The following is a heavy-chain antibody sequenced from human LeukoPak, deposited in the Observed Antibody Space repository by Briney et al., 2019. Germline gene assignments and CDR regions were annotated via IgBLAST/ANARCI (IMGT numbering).Heavy chain of an antibody. CDR2: IYYSGTT. V-gene: IGHV4-59*08. Sequence: SETLSLTCTVSGGSISTYYWSWIRQPPGKGLEWIGYIYYSGTTNYNPSLKSRVTISVDTSKNQFSLKLSSVTAADTAVYYCARGNSSSWPLDYWGQGTLVTVSS. D-gene: IGHD6-13*01. CDR3: ARGNSSSWPLDY. CDR1: GGSISTYY. J-gene: IGHJ4*02.